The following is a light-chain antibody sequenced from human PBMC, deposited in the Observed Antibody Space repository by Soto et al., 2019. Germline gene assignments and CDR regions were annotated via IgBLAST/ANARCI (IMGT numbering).Light chain of an antibody. CDR1: SSDVGGYDH. CDR3: CSYAGTYTYV. J-gene: IGLJ1*01. V-gene: IGLV2-11*01. CDR2: AVH. Sequence: SALTQPRSVSGYPGQSVTISCTGTSSDVGGYDHVSWYQQHPGKAPKVMIYAVHKRPSGVPYRFSGSKSGNTASLTISGLQAEDEADYYCCSYAGTYTYVFGTGTKLTVL.